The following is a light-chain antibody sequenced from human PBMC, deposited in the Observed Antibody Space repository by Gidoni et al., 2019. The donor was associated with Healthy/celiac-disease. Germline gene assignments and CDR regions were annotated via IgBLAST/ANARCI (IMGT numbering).Light chain of an antibody. CDR1: QGISSW. CDR3: QQANSFPPA. J-gene: IGKJ3*01. V-gene: IGKV1-12*01. Sequence: DIQMTQAPSAGSASVGDRVTISCRARQGISSWLAWYQQKPGKARKLLIYAASSLQSGVPSRFSCSGSGTYFTLTISCRQPEDFATYYCQQANSFPPAFGPGTKVDI. CDR2: AAS.